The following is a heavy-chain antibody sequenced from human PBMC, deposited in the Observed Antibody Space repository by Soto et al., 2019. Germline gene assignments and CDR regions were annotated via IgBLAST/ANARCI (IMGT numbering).Heavy chain of an antibody. CDR2: VNHSGST. V-gene: IGHV4-34*01. CDR3: ARKYLPYYGSGSPYGMDV. J-gene: IGHJ6*02. Sequence: QVQLQQWGAGLLKPSETLSLTCGVYGGSFSGYYWSWIRQPPGKGLEWIGEVNHSGSTNYNPSLKSLVTISADTSKNQFSLQLSSVTAADTALYYCARKYLPYYGSGSPYGMDVWGQGTTVTVSS. D-gene: IGHD3-10*01. CDR1: GGSFSGYY.